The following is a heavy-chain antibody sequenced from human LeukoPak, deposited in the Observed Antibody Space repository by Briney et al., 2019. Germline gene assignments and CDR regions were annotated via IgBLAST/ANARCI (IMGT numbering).Heavy chain of an antibody. CDR2: IKSKTDGGTT. CDR1: GFTFSSYG. Sequence: PGRSLRLSCAASGFTFSSYGMHWVRQAPGKGLEWVGRIKSKTDGGTTDYAAPVKGRFTISRDDSKNTLYLQMNSLKTEDTAVYYCTTEVVVVPAVYFFDYWGQGPRVPVSS. V-gene: IGHV3-15*01. D-gene: IGHD2-2*01. CDR3: TTEVVVVPAVYFFDY. J-gene: IGHJ4*02.